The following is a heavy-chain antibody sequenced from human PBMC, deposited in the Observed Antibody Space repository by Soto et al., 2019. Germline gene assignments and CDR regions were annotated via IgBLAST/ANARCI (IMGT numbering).Heavy chain of an antibody. V-gene: IGHV2-5*02. CDR2: IYWDDAK. CDR3: AHKGGGDRILDY. Sequence: SGPTLVNPTQTLTLTCTFSGFSLSTSGVGVGWIRQPPGKALEWVALIYWDDAKEYSPSLKSRLTITKDTSKNQVALTMTNMDPVDPATYYGAHKGGGDRILDYWGQGTLVTVSS. CDR1: GFSLSTSGVG. D-gene: IGHD3-16*01. J-gene: IGHJ4*02.